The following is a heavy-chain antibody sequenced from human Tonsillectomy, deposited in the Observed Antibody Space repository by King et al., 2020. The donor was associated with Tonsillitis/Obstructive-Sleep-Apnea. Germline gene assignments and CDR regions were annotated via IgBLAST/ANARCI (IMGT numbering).Heavy chain of an antibody. CDR2: IYYSGST. J-gene: IGHJ6*03. V-gene: IGHV4-39*01. CDR3: VRPNRFCHYYYYYMDV. CDR1: GDSISSSSYY. Sequence: QLQESGPGLVKPSEALSLTCRASGDSISSSSYYWAWVRQPPGKEREWIGSIYYSGSTYYNPSLESRVTISVDTYKNQFSLKQSSATAADTAMYFCVRPNRFCHYYYYYMDVWGTGTTVTVSS. D-gene: IGHD3-10*01.